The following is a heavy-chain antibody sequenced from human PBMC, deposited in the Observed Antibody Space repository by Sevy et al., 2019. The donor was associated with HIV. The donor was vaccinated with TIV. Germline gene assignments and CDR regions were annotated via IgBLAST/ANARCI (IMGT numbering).Heavy chain of an antibody. D-gene: IGHD1-26*01. J-gene: IGHJ4*02. CDR2: INTVGDT. Sequence: GGSLRLSCTASGFTFSIYDMHWVRQATGKGLEWVSAINTVGDTYYPGSVKGRFTISRENAKNSLYLQMNSLRAGDTAVYYCASGALSGSYGGPLDYWGQGTLVTVSS. CDR1: GFTFSIYD. V-gene: IGHV3-13*01. CDR3: ASGALSGSYGGPLDY.